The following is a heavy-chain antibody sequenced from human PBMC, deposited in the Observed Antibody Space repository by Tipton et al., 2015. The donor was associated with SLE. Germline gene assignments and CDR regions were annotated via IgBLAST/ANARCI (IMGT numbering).Heavy chain of an antibody. Sequence: SLRLSCAASGFIFSSYWMHWVRQSPGKGLVWVSRINGDGTITHYADSVKGRFTISRDNAKKNLYLQMSSLRAEDTAVYYCAREGQWSLDYWGQGSLVTVSS. CDR1: GFIFSSYW. D-gene: IGHD6-19*01. J-gene: IGHJ4*02. V-gene: IGHV3-74*01. CDR2: INGDGTIT. CDR3: AREGQWSLDY.